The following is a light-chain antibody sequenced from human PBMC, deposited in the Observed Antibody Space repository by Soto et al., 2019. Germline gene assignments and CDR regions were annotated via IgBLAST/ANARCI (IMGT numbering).Light chain of an antibody. V-gene: IGLV2-14*01. CDR3: SSYTSSSTPYV. CDR1: SSDVGCYNY. Sequence: QSVLTQPASVSGSPGQSITISCTGTSSDVGCYNYVSWYQQHPVKAPKLMIYDVTNRPSGVSDRFSGSKSGNTASLTISGLQAEDEADYYCSSYTSSSTPYVFGTGTKLTVL. J-gene: IGLJ1*01. CDR2: DVT.